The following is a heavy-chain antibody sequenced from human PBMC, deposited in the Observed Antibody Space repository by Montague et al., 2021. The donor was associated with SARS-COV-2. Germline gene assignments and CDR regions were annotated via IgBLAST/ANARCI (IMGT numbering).Heavy chain of an antibody. D-gene: IGHD6-19*01. CDR2: INHGGST. V-gene: IGHV4-34*01. Sequence: SETLSLTCAVYGGSFSGHYWSWIRQPPGKGLEWTGEINHGGSTNYNPSLKSRVTISVDTSKNQFSLKLSSVTAADTAVYYCARGSRQWLVRPPHYYYFDYWGQGTLVTVSS. CDR1: GGSFSGHY. J-gene: IGHJ4*02. CDR3: ARGSRQWLVRPPHYYYFDY.